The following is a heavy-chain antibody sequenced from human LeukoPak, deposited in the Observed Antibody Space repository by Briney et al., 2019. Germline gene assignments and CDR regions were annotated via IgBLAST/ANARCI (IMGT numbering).Heavy chain of an antibody. CDR1: GFTFSSYE. Sequence: GGSLRLSHAASGFTFSSYEMIWVAPAPGKGLEWCSYISSRGAPLYSADSVKGRFTSSSDNAKNSLYLQMNSLRAEDTAVYYCVRGHVAVAAHDDAFDIWGQGTMVTVSS. CDR3: VRGHVAVAAHDDAFDI. V-gene: IGHV3-48*03. CDR2: ISSRGAPL. D-gene: IGHD6-19*01. J-gene: IGHJ3*02.